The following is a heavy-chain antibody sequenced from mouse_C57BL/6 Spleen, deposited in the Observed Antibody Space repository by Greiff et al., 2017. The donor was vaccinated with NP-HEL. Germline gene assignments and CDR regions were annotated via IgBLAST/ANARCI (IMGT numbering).Heavy chain of an antibody. D-gene: IGHD2-5*01. Sequence: QVQLQQPGTELVKPGASVKLSCKASGYTFTSYWMHWVKQRPGQGLEWIGNINPSNGGTNYNEKFKSKATLTVDKSSSTAYMQLSSLTSEDAAVYYCAHYSNYVYWYCDVWGTGTTVTVSS. CDR2: INPSNGGT. CDR1: GYTFTSYW. J-gene: IGHJ1*03. CDR3: AHYSNYVYWYCDV. V-gene: IGHV1-53*01.